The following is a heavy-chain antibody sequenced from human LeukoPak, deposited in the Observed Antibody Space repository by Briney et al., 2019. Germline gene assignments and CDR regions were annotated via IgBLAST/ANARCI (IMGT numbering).Heavy chain of an antibody. D-gene: IGHD1-26*01. CDR1: GFTFSSYD. Sequence: GGTLRLSCAASGFTFSSYDMSWVRQAPGKGLEWVSAISGSGGSTYYADSVKGRFTISRDNAKNSLYLQMNSLRAEDTAVYYCARDPYSGSYGNYYYYFMDVWGKGTTVTISS. CDR2: ISGSGGST. CDR3: ARDPYSGSYGNYYYYFMDV. J-gene: IGHJ6*03. V-gene: IGHV3-23*01.